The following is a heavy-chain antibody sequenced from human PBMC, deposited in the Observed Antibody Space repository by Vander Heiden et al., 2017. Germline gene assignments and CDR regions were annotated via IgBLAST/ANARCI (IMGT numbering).Heavy chain of an antibody. J-gene: IGHJ4*02. CDR3: AKSVITGAGYDY. CDR1: GLSFDDFG. Sequence: EVQLVESGGGLVQPGRSLRLSCAVSGLSFDDFGMYWVRQAPGKGLEWVSGISWNSGSKGYADSVKGRFAISRDNAKNSLYLQMNSLRAEDTALYYCAKSVITGAGYDYWGQGTLVTVSS. D-gene: IGHD6-13*01. CDR2: ISWNSGSK. V-gene: IGHV3-9*01.